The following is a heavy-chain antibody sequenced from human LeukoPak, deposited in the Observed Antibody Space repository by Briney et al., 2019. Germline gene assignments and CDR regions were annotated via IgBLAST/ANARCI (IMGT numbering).Heavy chain of an antibody. V-gene: IGHV1-69*04. CDR1: GGTFSTSA. CDR2: IIPILGIA. D-gene: IGHD6-19*01. CDR3: ARELAVAGIFYYFDY. Sequence: SVKVSCKAAGGTFSTSAISWVRQAPGQGLEWMGRIIPILGIANYAQKFQGRVTITADKSTSTAYMELSSLRSEDTAVYYCARELAVAGIFYYFDYWGQGTLVTVSS. J-gene: IGHJ4*02.